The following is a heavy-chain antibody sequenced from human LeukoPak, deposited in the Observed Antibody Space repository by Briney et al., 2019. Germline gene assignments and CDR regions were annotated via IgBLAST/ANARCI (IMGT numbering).Heavy chain of an antibody. CDR2: IYYSGNT. CDR1: GGSISSSGSC. D-gene: IGHD6-6*01. Sequence: PSETLPLTCTVSGGSISSSGSCWGWIRQPPGKGLEWIGSIYYSGNTYNPSLKSRVTISVDTSKNQFSLNPTSVNAADTAVYYCARVMAARREDLNWFDPWGQGTLVTVSS. V-gene: IGHV4-39*07. J-gene: IGHJ5*02. CDR3: ARVMAARREDLNWFDP.